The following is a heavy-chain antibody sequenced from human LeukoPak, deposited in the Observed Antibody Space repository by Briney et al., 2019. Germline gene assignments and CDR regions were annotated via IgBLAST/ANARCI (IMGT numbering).Heavy chain of an antibody. CDR2: ISYDGSNK. Sequence: GGSLRLSCAASGFTFSSYGMHWVRQAPGKGLKWVAVISYDGSNKYYADSVKGRFTISRDNSKNTLYLQMNSLRAEDTAVYYCAKDRSTVISPDAFDIWGQGTMVTVSS. J-gene: IGHJ3*02. V-gene: IGHV3-30*18. CDR1: GFTFSSYG. CDR3: AKDRSTVISPDAFDI. D-gene: IGHD4-17*01.